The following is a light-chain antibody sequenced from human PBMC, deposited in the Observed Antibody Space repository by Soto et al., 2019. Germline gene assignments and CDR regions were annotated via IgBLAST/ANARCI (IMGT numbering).Light chain of an antibody. V-gene: IGKV1-39*01. CDR3: RQRYSSPYT. CDR2: AAS. J-gene: IGKJ2*01. CDR1: QSISSY. Sequence: DIQMTQSPSSLSASVGDRVTITCRASQSISSYLNWYQQKPGKAPKLLIYAASSLQSGVPSRFSGSGSGTDFTITISSLQPEDFATYYCRQRYSSPYTFGQGTKLEIK.